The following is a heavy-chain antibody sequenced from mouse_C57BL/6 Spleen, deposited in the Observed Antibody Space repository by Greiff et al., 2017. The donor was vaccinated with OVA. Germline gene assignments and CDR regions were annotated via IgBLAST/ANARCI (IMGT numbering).Heavy chain of an antibody. CDR1: GYTFTSYW. V-gene: IGHV1-59*01. CDR3: AREGEGVAY. CDR2: IDPSDSYT. J-gene: IGHJ3*01. D-gene: IGHD3-3*01. Sequence: VQLQQSGAELVRPGTSVKLSCKASGYTFTSYWMHWVTQRPGQGLEWIGVIDPSDSYTNYNQKFKGKATLTVDTSSSTAYMQLSSLTSEDSAVYYCAREGEGVAYWGQGTLVTVSA.